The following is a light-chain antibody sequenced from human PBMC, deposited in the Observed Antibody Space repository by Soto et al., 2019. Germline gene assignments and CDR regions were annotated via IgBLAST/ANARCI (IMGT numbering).Light chain of an antibody. Sequence: ELTQSPSTLSLSPGERVTLSCRASQTVRSSFVAWYQQKPDQAPRLLIYGASTRATGIPDRFSGSGSGTDFALTISSPQPEDLAVYYCQHYGRSSGTFGQGTKVAIK. V-gene: IGKV3-20*01. J-gene: IGKJ1*01. CDR1: QTVRSSF. CDR3: QHYGRSSGT. CDR2: GAS.